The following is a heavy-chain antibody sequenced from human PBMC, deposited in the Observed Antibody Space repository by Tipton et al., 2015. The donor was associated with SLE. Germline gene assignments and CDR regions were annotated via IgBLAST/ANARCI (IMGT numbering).Heavy chain of an antibody. V-gene: IGHV4-39*06. Sequence: TLSLTCTVSGGSISSSSYYWGWIRQPPGKGLEWIGSIYYSGSTYYNPSLKSRVTISVDTSKNQFPLKLSSVTAADTAVYYCARERSSTSLYYMDVWGKGTTVTVSS. D-gene: IGHD2-2*01. CDR1: GGSISSSSYY. CDR3: ARERSSTSLYYMDV. CDR2: IYYSGST. J-gene: IGHJ6*03.